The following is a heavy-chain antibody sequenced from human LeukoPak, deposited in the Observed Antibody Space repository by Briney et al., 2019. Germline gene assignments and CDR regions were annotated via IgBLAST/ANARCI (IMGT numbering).Heavy chain of an antibody. CDR1: GFTVSSNY. D-gene: IGHD5-18*01. CDR2: IYSSGST. V-gene: IGHV3-53*01. J-gene: IGHJ4*02. Sequence: GGSLRLSCAASGFTVSSNYMSWVHQAPGKGLEWVSVIYSSGSTYYADSVKGRLTISRDNSKNTVYLQMNSLRAEDTAVYYCARGSIYSYGYIDDWGQGTLVTVSS. CDR3: ARGSIYSYGYIDD.